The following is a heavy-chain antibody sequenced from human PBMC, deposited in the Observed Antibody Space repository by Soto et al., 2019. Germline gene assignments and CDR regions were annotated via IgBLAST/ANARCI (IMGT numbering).Heavy chain of an antibody. CDR2: ISSTTNYI. CDR1: GFTFTRFS. Sequence: PGGSLRLSCAASGFTFTRFSMNWVRQAPGKGLEWVSSISSTTNYIYYGDSMRGRFTISRDNAKNSLYLEMNSLRAEDTAVYYCARESEDLTSNFDYWGQGTLVTVSS. V-gene: IGHV3-21*06. CDR3: ARESEDLTSNFDY. J-gene: IGHJ4*02.